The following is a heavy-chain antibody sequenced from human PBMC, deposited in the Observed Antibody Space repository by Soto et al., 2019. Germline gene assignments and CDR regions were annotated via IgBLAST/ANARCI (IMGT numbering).Heavy chain of an antibody. CDR3: ARDRGYCSGGSCYHFDY. CDR2: IIPIFGTA. J-gene: IGHJ4*02. D-gene: IGHD2-15*01. V-gene: IGHV1-69*13. CDR1: GGTFSSYA. Sequence: GASVKVSCKASGGTFSSYAISWVRQAPGQGLEWMGGIIPIFGTANYAQKFQGRVTITADESTSTAYMELSSLRSEDTAVYYCARDRGYCSGGSCYHFDYWGQGTLVTVS.